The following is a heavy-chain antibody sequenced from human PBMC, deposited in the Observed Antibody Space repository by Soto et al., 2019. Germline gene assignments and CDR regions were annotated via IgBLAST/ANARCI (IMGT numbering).Heavy chain of an antibody. Sequence: QVQLQESGPGLVQPSQTLSLTCTVSGDSISSGDYYWSWVRQSPGKGREWIGCIYYSGTTYYNPSLETRLTMSVDTSKNQFSLRLSSVTAADTSMYFCARDFKRYSSSPGALEYWGQGTLVTVSS. CDR1: GDSISSGDYY. J-gene: IGHJ4*02. D-gene: IGHD6-6*01. CDR3: ARDFKRYSSSPGALEY. V-gene: IGHV4-30-4*01. CDR2: IYYSGTT.